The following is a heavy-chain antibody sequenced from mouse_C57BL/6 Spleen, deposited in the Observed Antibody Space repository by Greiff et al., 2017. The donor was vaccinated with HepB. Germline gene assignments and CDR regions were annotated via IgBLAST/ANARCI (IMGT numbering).Heavy chain of an antibody. CDR3: ARTDYYGSPFAY. D-gene: IGHD1-1*01. Sequence: QVQLQQPGAELVKPGASVKMSCKASGYTFTSYWITWVKQRPGQGLEWIGDIYPGSGSTNYNEKFKSKATLTVDTSSSTAYMQLSSLTSEDSAVYYCARTDYYGSPFAYWGQGTLVTVSA. V-gene: IGHV1-55*01. CDR1: GYTFTSYW. CDR2: IYPGSGST. J-gene: IGHJ3*01.